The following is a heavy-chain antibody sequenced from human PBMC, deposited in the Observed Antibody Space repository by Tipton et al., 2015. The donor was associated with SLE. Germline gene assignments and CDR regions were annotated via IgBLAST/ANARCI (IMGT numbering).Heavy chain of an antibody. CDR3: ARQGDRRVWYYYMDV. CDR1: GFTFSSYN. Sequence: RSLRLSCAASGFTFSSYNIHWVRQAPGKGLEWMAVIWYDGRRTYYADSVKGRFTVSRDNSKNTLYLQMNTLRAEDSAIYYCARQGDRRVWYYYMDVLGKGTTVTVSS. J-gene: IGHJ6*03. V-gene: IGHV3-33*01. CDR2: IWYDGRRT. D-gene: IGHD3-16*01.